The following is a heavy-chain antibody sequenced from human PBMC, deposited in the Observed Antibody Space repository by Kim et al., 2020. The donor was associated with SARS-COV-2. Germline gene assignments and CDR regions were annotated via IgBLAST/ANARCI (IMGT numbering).Heavy chain of an antibody. CDR1: GFTFGDYA. J-gene: IGHJ3*02. Sequence: GGSLRLSCTTSGFTFGDYAMSWIRQAPGKGLEWVGFIRSKLYGGTTEYAASVKGRFTISRDDSKSIAYLQMNSLKTEDTGVYYCGRAKDADPDLSDIWGQGTDVTVS. V-gene: IGHV3-49*03. CDR3: GRAKDADPDLSDI. CDR2: IRSKLYGGTT.